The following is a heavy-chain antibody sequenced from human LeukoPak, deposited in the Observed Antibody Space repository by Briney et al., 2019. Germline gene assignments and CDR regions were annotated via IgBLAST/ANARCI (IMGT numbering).Heavy chain of an antibody. CDR3: ARRVPHESYYYGMDV. CDR1: GGSISSGGYS. Sequence: SETLSLTCAVSGGSISSGGYSWSWIRQPPGKGLEWIGYIYHSGSTYYNPSLKSRVTISVDRSKNQFSLKLSSVTAADTAVYYCARRVPHESYYYGMDVWGQGTTVTVSS. J-gene: IGHJ6*02. D-gene: IGHD1-1*01. CDR2: IYHSGST. V-gene: IGHV4-30-2*01.